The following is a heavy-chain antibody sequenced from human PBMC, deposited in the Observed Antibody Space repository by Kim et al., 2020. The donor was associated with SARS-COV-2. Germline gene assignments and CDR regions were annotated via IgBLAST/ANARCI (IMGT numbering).Heavy chain of an antibody. Sequence: GGSLRLSCAASGFTFSSYAMSWVRQAPGKGLEWVSAISGSGGSTYYADSVKGRFTISIDNSKNTLYLQMNSLRAEDTAVYYCALKVGATMGVYWGQGTLVTVSS. J-gene: IGHJ4*02. CDR1: GFTFSSYA. CDR2: ISGSGGST. V-gene: IGHV3-23*01. D-gene: IGHD1-26*01. CDR3: ALKVGATMGVY.